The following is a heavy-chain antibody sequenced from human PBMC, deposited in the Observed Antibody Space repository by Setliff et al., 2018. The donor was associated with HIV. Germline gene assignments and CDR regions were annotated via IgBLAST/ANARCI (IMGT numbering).Heavy chain of an antibody. CDR2: VYHTGIS. CDR3: ARGGGFWSGQLDY. D-gene: IGHD3-3*01. V-gene: IGHV4-34*01. Sequence: SETLSLTCAVYGGSFSDYYWTRIRQPPGRGLEWIGEVYHTGISNFNPSLKSRVTIPVDTPRKQFSLKLTSVTAADTAVYYCARGGGFWSGQLDYWAQGTLVTVSS. CDR1: GGSFSDYY. J-gene: IGHJ4*02.